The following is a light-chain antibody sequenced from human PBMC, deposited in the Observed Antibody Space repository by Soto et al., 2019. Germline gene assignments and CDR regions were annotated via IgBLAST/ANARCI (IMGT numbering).Light chain of an antibody. CDR2: AAS. CDR3: QQSDSYPYS. Sequence: DIQMTQSPSSLSVSVGDRITITCRASQSITNYLNWYQQKPGKAPKLLVYAASSLQSGVPSRFSCKGAGTDFNYINSSLQPADFASYYGQQSDSYPYSSVHGTKLE. J-gene: IGKJ2*01. V-gene: IGKV1-39*01. CDR1: QSITNY.